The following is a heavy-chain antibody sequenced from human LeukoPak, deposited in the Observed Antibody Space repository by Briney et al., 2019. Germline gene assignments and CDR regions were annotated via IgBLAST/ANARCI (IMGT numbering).Heavy chain of an antibody. CDR2: IWYDGSNK. J-gene: IGHJ5*02. CDR1: GFTFSSYG. D-gene: IGHD2-2*01. CDR3: AREGGEYCSSTSCPGWFDP. Sequence: GGSLRLSCAASGFTFSSYGMHWVRQAPGKGLEWVAVIWYDGSNKYYADSVKCRFTISRDNSKNTLYLQMNSLRAEDTAVYYCAREGGEYCSSTSCPGWFDPWGQGTLVTVSS. V-gene: IGHV3-33*01.